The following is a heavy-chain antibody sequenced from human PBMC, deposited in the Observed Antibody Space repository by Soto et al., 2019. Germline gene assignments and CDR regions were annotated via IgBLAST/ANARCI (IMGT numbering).Heavy chain of an antibody. Sequence: PGWSLRLSCAASGFSFNSYAMSWVRQAPGKGLEWVSAISGSGGSTYYADSVKGRFTISRDNSKNTLYLQMNSLRAEDTAVYYCAKGWSCSSTSCYIFDYWGQGTLVTVSS. CDR1: GFSFNSYA. V-gene: IGHV3-23*01. CDR2: ISGSGGST. D-gene: IGHD2-2*02. CDR3: AKGWSCSSTSCYIFDY. J-gene: IGHJ4*02.